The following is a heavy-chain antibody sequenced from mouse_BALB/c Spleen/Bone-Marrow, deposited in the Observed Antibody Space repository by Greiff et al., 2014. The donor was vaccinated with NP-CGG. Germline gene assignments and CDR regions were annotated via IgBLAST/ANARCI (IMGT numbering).Heavy chain of an antibody. D-gene: IGHD1-1*01. CDR3: ATYYYGSSWGFAY. Sequence: VQLQQSGAELVKPGASVKLSCTASGFNIKDTYMHWVKQRPEQGLEWIGRIDPANGNTKYDPKFQGKATITADTSSNTAYLQLSSLTSEDTAVYYCATYYYGSSWGFAYWGQGTVVTVSA. CDR2: IDPANGNT. CDR1: GFNIKDTY. V-gene: IGHV14-3*02. J-gene: IGHJ3*01.